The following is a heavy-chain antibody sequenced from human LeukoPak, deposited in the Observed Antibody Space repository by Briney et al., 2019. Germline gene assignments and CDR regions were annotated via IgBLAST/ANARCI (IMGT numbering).Heavy chain of an antibody. J-gene: IGHJ4*02. CDR3: ARRIAGDLSDY. CDR1: GYSFTTYW. V-gene: IGHV5-51*01. D-gene: IGHD7-27*01. CDR2: IYPGDSDT. Sequence: GESLKISCQASGYSFTTYWIGWVRQMPGKGLEWMVIIYPGDSDTRYSPSFQGQVTISADKSITTAYLQWSSLKASDTAMYYCARRIAGDLSDYWGQGTLVTVSS.